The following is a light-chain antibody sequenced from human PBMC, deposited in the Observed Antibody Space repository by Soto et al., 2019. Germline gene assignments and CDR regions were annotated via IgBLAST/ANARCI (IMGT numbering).Light chain of an antibody. V-gene: IGLV2-14*01. J-gene: IGLJ1*01. CDR2: DVS. Sequence: QSVLTQPASVSGSPGQSITISCTGTSSDVGGYNYVSWYQQHPGKAPKLMIYDVSNRPSGVSNRFSGSKSGNTASLTISGLQADDVADYYCSSYTSGSTYVFGTGTKVPVL. CDR3: SSYTSGSTYV. CDR1: SSDVGGYNY.